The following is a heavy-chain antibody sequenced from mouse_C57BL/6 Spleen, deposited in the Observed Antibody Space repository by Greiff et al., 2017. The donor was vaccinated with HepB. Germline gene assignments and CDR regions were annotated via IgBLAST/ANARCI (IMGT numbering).Heavy chain of an antibody. V-gene: IGHV1-22*01. Sequence: VHVKQSGPELVKPGASVKMSCKASGYTFTDYNMHWVKQSHGKSLEWIGYINPNNGGTSYNQKFKGKATLTVNKSSSTAYMELRSLTSEDSAVYYCARNYDYFDYWGQGTTLTVSS. D-gene: IGHD1-1*01. CDR2: INPNNGGT. J-gene: IGHJ2*01. CDR3: ARNYDYFDY. CDR1: GYTFTDYN.